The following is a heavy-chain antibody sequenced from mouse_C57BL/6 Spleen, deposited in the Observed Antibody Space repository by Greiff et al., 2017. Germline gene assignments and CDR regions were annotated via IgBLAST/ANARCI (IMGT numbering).Heavy chain of an antibody. CDR2: IDPETGGT. CDR1: GYTFTDYE. D-gene: IGHD1-1*01. Sequence: QVHVKQSGAELVRPGASVTLSCKASGYTFTDYEMHWVKQTPVHGLEWIGAIDPETGGTAYNQKFKGKAILTADKSSSTAYMELRSLTSEDSAVYYCTRGVLRYYAMDYWGQGTSVTVSS. J-gene: IGHJ4*01. CDR3: TRGVLRYYAMDY. V-gene: IGHV1-15*01.